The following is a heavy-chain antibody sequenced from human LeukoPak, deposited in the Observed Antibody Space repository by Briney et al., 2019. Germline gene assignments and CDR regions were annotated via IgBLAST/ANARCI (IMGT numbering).Heavy chain of an antibody. CDR3: AKGLTIFGVARDAFDT. CDR2: IRHDGSNK. J-gene: IGHJ3*02. Sequence: GGSLRLSCAASGFIFSSYGINWVRQAPGKGLEWVSFIRHDGSNKYYADSVKGRFTISGDNSKNTVYLQMNSLRAEDMAVYYCAKGLTIFGVARDAFDTWGQGTMVTVSS. CDR1: GFIFSSYG. D-gene: IGHD3-3*01. V-gene: IGHV3-30*02.